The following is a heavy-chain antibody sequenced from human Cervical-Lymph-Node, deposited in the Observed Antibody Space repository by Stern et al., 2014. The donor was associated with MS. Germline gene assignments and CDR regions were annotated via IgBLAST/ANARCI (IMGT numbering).Heavy chain of an antibody. J-gene: IGHJ4*02. CDR1: GFSLSTSGVG. V-gene: IGHV2-5*02. Sequence: QIPLKESGPTLVKPAQTLTLTCTVSGFSLSTSGVGGGWIRQPQGKDLEGLALIDWDDDKRYSPSLKSSLTITKDTTKNQVVLTMTNMDPVDTATYSCAHLPCGGDCFSYSFDYWGQGTLVTVSS. CDR3: AHLPCGGDCFSYSFDY. CDR2: IDWDDDK. D-gene: IGHD2-21*02.